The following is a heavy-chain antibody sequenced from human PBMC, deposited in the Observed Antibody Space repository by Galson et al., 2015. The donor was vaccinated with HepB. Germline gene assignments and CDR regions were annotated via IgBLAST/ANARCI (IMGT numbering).Heavy chain of an antibody. Sequence: SLRLSCAASGFTFSSYSMNWVRQAPGKGLEWVASISSSSSYIYYADTVKGRFTITRDNATNSMYLQMNSLRAEDTAVYYCARDLWEMATTNAFDIWGQGTMVTVSS. CDR1: GFTFSSYS. V-gene: IGHV3-21*01. CDR3: ARDLWEMATTNAFDI. J-gene: IGHJ3*02. D-gene: IGHD5-24*01. CDR2: ISSSSSYI.